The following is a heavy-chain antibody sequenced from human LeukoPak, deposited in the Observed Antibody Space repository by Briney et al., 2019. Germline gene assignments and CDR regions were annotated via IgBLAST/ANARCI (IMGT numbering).Heavy chain of an antibody. CDR1: GYTFTGYY. Sequence: ASVKVSCKASGYTFTGYYMHWVRQAPGQGLEWRGWINPNSGGTNYAQKFQGWVTMTRDTSISTAYMELSRLRSDDTAVYYCARGGPLLWFGSWGAFDIWGQGTMVTVSS. CDR2: INPNSGGT. J-gene: IGHJ3*02. D-gene: IGHD3-10*01. V-gene: IGHV1-2*04. CDR3: ARGGPLLWFGSWGAFDI.